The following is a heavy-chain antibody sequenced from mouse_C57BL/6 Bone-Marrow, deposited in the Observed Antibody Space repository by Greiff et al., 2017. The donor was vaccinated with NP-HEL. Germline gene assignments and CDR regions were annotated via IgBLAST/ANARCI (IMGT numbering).Heavy chain of an antibody. CDR2: IYPRSGNT. J-gene: IGHJ3*01. V-gene: IGHV1-81*01. D-gene: IGHD2-5*01. CDR3: ARTGAYYSNPFAY. Sequence: VKLQESGAELARPGASVKLSCKASGYTFTSYGISWVKQRTGQGLEWIGEIYPRSGNTYYNEKFKGKATLTADKSSSTAYMELRSLTSEDSAVYFCARTGAYYSNPFAYWGQGTLVTVSA. CDR1: GYTFTSYG.